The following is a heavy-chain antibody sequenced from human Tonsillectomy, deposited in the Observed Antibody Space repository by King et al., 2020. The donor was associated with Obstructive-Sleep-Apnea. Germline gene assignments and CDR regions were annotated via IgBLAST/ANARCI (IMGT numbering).Heavy chain of an antibody. CDR3: AKDSMDYDTLTGPVDY. V-gene: IGHV3-23*04. D-gene: IGHD3-9*01. J-gene: IGHJ4*02. Sequence: VESGGGLVQPGGSLRLSCAGSGFTFRSYAMSWVRQAPGKGLEWVSGISCSGGRSYYADSVKGRSPISRDNSKNTLYLQMNSLRAEARAVYYCAKDSMDYDTLTGPVDYWGQGTLVTVSS. CDR1: GFTFRSYA. CDR2: ISCSGGRS.